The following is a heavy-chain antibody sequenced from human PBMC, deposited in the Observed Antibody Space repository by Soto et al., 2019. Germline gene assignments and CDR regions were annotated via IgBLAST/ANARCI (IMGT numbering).Heavy chain of an antibody. CDR3: ARNKDRYSGYNNSNFYC. Sequence: QVQLVQSGAEVKKPGASVKVSCKASGYTFTSYGISWVRQAPGQGLEGMGWISAYNGNTNYAQKLQGRVTMTTDTDTSTAYMELRSLRSNDTAVYYCARNKDRYSGYNNSNFYCWGQGTMVTVYS. V-gene: IGHV1-18*04. CDR1: GYTFTSYG. CDR2: ISAYNGNT. D-gene: IGHD5-12*01. J-gene: IGHJ4*02.